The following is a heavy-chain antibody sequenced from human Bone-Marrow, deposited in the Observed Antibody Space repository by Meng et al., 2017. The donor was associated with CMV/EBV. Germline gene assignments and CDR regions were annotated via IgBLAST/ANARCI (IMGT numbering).Heavy chain of an antibody. CDR2: IIPLLGLV. J-gene: IGHJ3*02. D-gene: IGHD7-27*01. CDR1: GATFSSHT. V-gene: IGHV1-69*02. Sequence: SVKVSCKASGATFSSHTFSWVRQAPGQGLEWMGRIIPLLGLVNYAQKFQGRVTITADKSTSIAYMELSSLRFEDTAVYYCATGEKTGARDTFDIWGQGTVVTVSS. CDR3: ATGEKTGARDTFDI.